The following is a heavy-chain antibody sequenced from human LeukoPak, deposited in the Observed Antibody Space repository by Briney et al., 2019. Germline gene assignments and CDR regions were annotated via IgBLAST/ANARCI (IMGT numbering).Heavy chain of an antibody. CDR1: GYTFTSYG. CDR2: ISAYNGNT. J-gene: IGHJ4*02. CDR3: AYLGYCSGGSCLPTNY. Sequence: ASVTVSCTASGYTFTSYGISWVRQAPGQGLEWMGWISAYNGNTNYAQKLQGRVTMTTDTSTSTAYMELRSLRSDDTAVYYCAYLGYCSGGSCLPTNYWGQGTLVTVSS. V-gene: IGHV1-18*04. D-gene: IGHD2-15*01.